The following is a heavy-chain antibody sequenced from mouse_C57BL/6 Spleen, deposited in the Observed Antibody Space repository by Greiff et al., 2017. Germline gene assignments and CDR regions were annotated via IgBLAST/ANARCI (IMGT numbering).Heavy chain of an antibody. Sequence: QVHVKQSGAELVRPGASVTLSCKASGYTFTDYEMHWVKQTPVHGLEWIGAIDPETGGTAYNQKFKGKAILTADKSSSTAYMELRSLTSEDSAVYYCTRGEGYDYDGGYYFDYWGQGTTLTVSS. CDR1: GYTFTDYE. D-gene: IGHD2-4*01. CDR3: TRGEGYDYDGGYYFDY. V-gene: IGHV1-15*01. CDR2: IDPETGGT. J-gene: IGHJ2*01.